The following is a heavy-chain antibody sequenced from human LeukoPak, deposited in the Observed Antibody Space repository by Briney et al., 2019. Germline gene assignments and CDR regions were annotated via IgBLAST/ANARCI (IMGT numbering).Heavy chain of an antibody. CDR3: ARDRAYSGSYYHDY. CDR1: GFSVSSNY. CDR2: IYSGGST. J-gene: IGHJ4*02. V-gene: IGHV3-53*01. Sequence: PGGSLRLSCAASGFSVSSNYMSWVRQAPGKGLEWVSIIYSGGSTYYVDSVKGRFTISRDNSMNTLYLQMNSLRAEDTAVYYCARDRAYSGSYYHDYWGQGTLVTVSS. D-gene: IGHD1-26*01.